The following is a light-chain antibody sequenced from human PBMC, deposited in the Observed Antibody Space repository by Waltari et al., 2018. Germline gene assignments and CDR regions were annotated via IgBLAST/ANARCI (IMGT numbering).Light chain of an antibody. J-gene: IGLJ2*01. CDR1: SSDVGGYNF. CDR2: DVN. CDR3: CSYAGSHTFVL. Sequence: QSALTQPRSVSGSPGQSLTISCTGTSSDVGGYNFVSWYQQHPGKVPKLMIFDVNKRPSGVPHRFSGSGSGNTASLTISGLQAEDEADYYCCSYAGSHTFVLFGGGTTLTVL. V-gene: IGLV2-11*01.